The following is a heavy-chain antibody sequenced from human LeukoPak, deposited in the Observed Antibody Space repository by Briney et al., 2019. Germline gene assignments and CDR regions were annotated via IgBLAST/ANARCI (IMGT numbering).Heavy chain of an antibody. CDR2: INHSGST. J-gene: IGHJ5*02. Sequence: PSEALSLTCNVSSGSLRENYWSWIRQSPGKGLEWIAEINHSGSTNYNPSLKSRVTISVDTSKNQFSLKLSSVTAADTAVYYCARRHSSWYYYRTPLNWFDPWGQGTLVTVSS. D-gene: IGHD6-13*01. CDR1: SGSLRENY. V-gene: IGHV4-34*01. CDR3: ARRHSSWYYYRTPLNWFDP.